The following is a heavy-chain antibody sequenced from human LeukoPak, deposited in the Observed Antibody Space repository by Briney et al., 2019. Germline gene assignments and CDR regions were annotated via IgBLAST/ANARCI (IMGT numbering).Heavy chain of an antibody. CDR2: ISHDGII. D-gene: IGHD5-24*01. Sequence: GGSLRLSCTASGFTFGDYAMSWIRQAPGKGLVWVSRISHDGIISYADSVKGRFTISRDNAKNTLTLQMNSLRVEDTAVYFCARDWVYKIDYWGRGTLVTVSS. CDR3: ARDWVYKIDY. V-gene: IGHV3-74*01. CDR1: GFTFGDYA. J-gene: IGHJ4*02.